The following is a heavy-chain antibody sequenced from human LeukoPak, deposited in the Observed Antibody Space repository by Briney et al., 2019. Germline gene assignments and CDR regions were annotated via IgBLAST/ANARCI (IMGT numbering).Heavy chain of an antibody. CDR1: GGSMSSYY. CDR3: ARVFHDSSGYPLDY. D-gene: IGHD3-22*01. J-gene: IGHJ4*02. Sequence: SETLSLTCTVSGGSMSSYYWSWIRQPPGKGLEWIGYTYYSGNTNYSPSLKSRVTISVDTSKNQFSLKVSPVTAADTAVYYCARVFHDSSGYPLDYWGQGTLVTVSS. CDR2: TYYSGNT. V-gene: IGHV4-59*01.